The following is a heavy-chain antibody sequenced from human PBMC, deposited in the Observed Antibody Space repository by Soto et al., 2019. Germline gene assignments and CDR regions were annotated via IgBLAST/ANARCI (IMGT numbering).Heavy chain of an antibody. CDR2: ISGSGGST. CDR1: GFTFSSYA. J-gene: IGHJ6*02. V-gene: IGHV3-23*01. CDR3: AKSLDNGCYYDSSGYYLTPAAYGMAV. D-gene: IGHD3-22*01. Sequence: PGGSLRLSCAASGFTFSSYAMSWVRQAPGKGLEWVSAISGSGGSTYYADSVKGRFTISRDNSKNTLYLQMNSLRAEDTAVYYCAKSLDNGCYYDSSGYYLTPAAYGMAVWGQGTTVTVSS.